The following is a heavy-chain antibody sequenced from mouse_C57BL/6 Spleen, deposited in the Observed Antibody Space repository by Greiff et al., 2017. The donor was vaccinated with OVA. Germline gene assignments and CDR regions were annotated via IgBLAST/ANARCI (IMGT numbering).Heavy chain of an antibody. CDR1: GYTFTDYY. CDR3: ARGGAVVAKDAMDY. CDR2: INPYNGGT. D-gene: IGHD1-1*01. V-gene: IGHV1-19*01. J-gene: IGHJ4*01. Sequence: EVQLQQSGPVLVKPGASVKMSCKASGYTFTDYYMNWVKQSHGKSLEWIGVINPYNGGTSYNQKFKGKATLTVDKSSSTAYMELNSLTSEDSAVYYCARGGAVVAKDAMDYWGQGTSVTVSS.